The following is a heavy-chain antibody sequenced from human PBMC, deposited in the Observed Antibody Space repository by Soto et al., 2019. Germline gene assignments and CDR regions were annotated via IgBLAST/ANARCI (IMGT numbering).Heavy chain of an antibody. CDR3: ARQEVGYDILGAMDV. V-gene: IGHV5-51*01. D-gene: IGHD3-9*01. J-gene: IGHJ6*02. CDR2: IYPGDSDT. CDR1: GYSFTSYW. Sequence: GESLKISCKGSGYSFTSYWIGWVRQMPGKGLEWMGIIYPGDSDTRYSPSFQGQVTISADKSISTAYLQWSSLKASDTAMYYCARQEVGYDILGAMDVWGQGTPVTVSS.